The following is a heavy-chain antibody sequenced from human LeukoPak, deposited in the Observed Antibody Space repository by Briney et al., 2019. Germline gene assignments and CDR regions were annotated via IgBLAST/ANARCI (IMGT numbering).Heavy chain of an antibody. V-gene: IGHV4-34*01. Sequence: PSETLSLTCAVYGGSFSGYYWSWIRRPPGKGLEWIGEINHSGSTNYNPSLKSRVTISVDTSKNQFSLKLSSVTAADTAVYYCARGNDSSGYYVDYWGQGTLVTVSS. CDR2: INHSGST. J-gene: IGHJ4*02. CDR3: ARGNDSSGYYVDY. D-gene: IGHD3-22*01. CDR1: GGSFSGYY.